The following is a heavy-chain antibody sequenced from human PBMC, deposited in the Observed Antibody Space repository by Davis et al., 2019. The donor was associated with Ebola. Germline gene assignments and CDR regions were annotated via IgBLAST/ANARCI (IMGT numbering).Heavy chain of an antibody. V-gene: IGHV3-21*01. D-gene: IGHD2-21*02. CDR2: TSSSSNYI. CDR1: GLTFSSNS. Sequence: PAASLTLSCAASGLTFSSNSMNWVRQAPGKGLEWVSFTSSSSNYIFYADSVKGRFTVSRDNAKNSLYLQMNSLRAEDTAVYYCVRDPALVGTGGGWFFGLWGRGTLVTVSS. J-gene: IGHJ2*01. CDR3: VRDPALVGTGGGWFFGL.